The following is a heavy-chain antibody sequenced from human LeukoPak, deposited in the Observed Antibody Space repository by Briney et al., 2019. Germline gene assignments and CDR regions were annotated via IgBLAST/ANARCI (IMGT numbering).Heavy chain of an antibody. CDR1: TFTFSDYG. D-gene: IGHD3-16*02. V-gene: IGHV3-30*02. CDR3: AKDGVILAPGVYWYMDV. CDR2: IRNDGAKT. J-gene: IGHJ6*03. Sequence: GGSLRLSCVGSTFTFSDYGMHWVRQAPGKGLEWVAFIRNDGAKTYYADSAKGRFTISRDNSRNTLYLQMNSLTAEDTAVFYCAKDGVILAPGVYWYMDVWGRGTTVTVSS.